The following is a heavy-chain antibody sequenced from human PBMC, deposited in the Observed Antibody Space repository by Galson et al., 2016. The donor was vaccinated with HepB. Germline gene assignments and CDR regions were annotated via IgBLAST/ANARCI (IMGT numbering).Heavy chain of an antibody. J-gene: IGHJ5*02. CDR1: GFTFSSYA. CDR2: ISYEESKK. D-gene: IGHD4-11*01. Sequence: SLRLSCAASGFTFSSYAMHWVRQAPGKGLDWVASISYEESKKYYADSVKGRFTISRDNSKNTLYLQMNSLRAEDTAVYCCHTQLSHSNTQPCPQPPPRAHRSSPWR. V-gene: IGHV3-30*04. CDR3: HTQLSHSNTQPCPQPPPRAHRSSP.